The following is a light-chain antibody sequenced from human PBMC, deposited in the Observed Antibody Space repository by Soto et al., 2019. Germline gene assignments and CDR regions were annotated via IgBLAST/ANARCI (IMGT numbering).Light chain of an antibody. J-gene: IGKJ2*01. CDR3: QQYYSTLMYT. V-gene: IGKV4-1*01. CDR1: QSVLYSSNNKNY. CDR2: WAS. Sequence: DIVMTQSPDSLAVSLGERATINCKSSQSVLYSSNNKNYLAWYQQKPGQPPKLLIYWASTRESGVPDRFSGSGSVTDFTVTISSLQAEDVAVYYCQQYYSTLMYTFGQGTKLEIK.